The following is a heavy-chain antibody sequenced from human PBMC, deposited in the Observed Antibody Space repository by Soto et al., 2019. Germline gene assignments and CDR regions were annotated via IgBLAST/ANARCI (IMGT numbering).Heavy chain of an antibody. CDR2: ISSSSSYI. CDR1: GFTFSSYS. CDR3: ASEIIAAAGTPFDY. Sequence: EVQLVESGGGLVQPGGSLRLSCAASGFTFSSYSMNWVRQAPGKGLEWVSSISSSSSYIYYADSVKGRFTISRDNAKNSLYLQMNSLRAEDTAVYYCASEIIAAAGTPFDYWGQGTLVTVSS. V-gene: IGHV3-21*01. D-gene: IGHD6-13*01. J-gene: IGHJ4*02.